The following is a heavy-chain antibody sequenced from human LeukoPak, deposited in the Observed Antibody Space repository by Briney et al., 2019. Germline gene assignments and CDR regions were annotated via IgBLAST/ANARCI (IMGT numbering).Heavy chain of an antibody. CDR2: MLDTVTT. Sequence: PSETLYLTCTLPGGSVNSHYWRWIRQPAGTGLERIGYMLDTVTTKDNPSLKSRFTLSADTSKNQFSLRLTSVTAADTAVYYCATIKRGNIYGYFDFWGQGILVTVSS. CDR3: ATIKRGNIYGYFDF. J-gene: IGHJ4*02. V-gene: IGHV4-59*02. CDR1: GGSVNSHY. D-gene: IGHD5-18*01.